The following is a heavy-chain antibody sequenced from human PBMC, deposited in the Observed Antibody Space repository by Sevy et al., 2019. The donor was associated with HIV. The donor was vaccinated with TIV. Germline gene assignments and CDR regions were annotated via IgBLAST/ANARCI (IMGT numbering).Heavy chain of an antibody. V-gene: IGHV3-49*03. J-gene: IGHJ3*02. CDR2: IRSKAYGGTA. Sequence: GSLRLSCTASGFTFGDYAMSWFRQAPGKGLEWVGFIRSKAYGGTAEYAASVKGRFTISRHDSKSIAYLQMNSLKTEDTAVYYCTRGQSTVTTVGYAFDIWGQGTMVTVSS. CDR3: TRGQSTVTTVGYAFDI. D-gene: IGHD4-17*01. CDR1: GFTFGDYA.